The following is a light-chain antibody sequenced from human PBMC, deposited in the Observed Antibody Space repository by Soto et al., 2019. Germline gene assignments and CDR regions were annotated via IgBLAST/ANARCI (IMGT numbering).Light chain of an antibody. CDR2: DAS. CDR1: QSVRNN. CDR3: HQYNNYPLT. V-gene: IGKV3-15*01. Sequence: EFVMTQSPATLSVSPWERATLSCRASQSVRNNLAWYQQKPGKAPRLLIYDASTRATGIPARFSGSGSGTEFTLTISSLEPEDFAVYYCHQYNNYPLTFGQGTKVDIK. J-gene: IGKJ1*01.